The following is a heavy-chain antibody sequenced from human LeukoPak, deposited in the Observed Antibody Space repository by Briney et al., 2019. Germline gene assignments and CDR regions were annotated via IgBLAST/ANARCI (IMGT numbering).Heavy chain of an antibody. CDR2: IYTSGST. V-gene: IGHV4-61*02. CDR1: GGSISSGSYY. Sequence: PSETLSLTCTVSGGSISSGSYYWSWIRQPAGKGLEWIGRIYTSGSTNYNSSLKSRVTISVDTSKNQFSLKLSSVTAADTAVYYCATSSIAAPDFDYWGQGTLVTVSS. J-gene: IGHJ4*02. D-gene: IGHD6-6*01. CDR3: ATSSIAAPDFDY.